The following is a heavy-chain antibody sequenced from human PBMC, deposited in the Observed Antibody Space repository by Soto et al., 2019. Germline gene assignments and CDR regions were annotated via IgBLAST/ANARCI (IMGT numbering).Heavy chain of an antibody. V-gene: IGHV3-23*01. Sequence: EVQLLESGGGLVQPGGSLRLSCAASGFTFSSYAMSWVRQAPGKGLEWVSAISGSGGSTYYAESVKGRFTISRDNSKNTLYLQMNSLRAEDTAGDYCAKVRGGILLPFLWGQGTLVTVSS. CDR2: ISGSGGST. CDR1: GFTFSSYA. CDR3: AKVRGGILLPFL. J-gene: IGHJ4*02. D-gene: IGHD3-16*01.